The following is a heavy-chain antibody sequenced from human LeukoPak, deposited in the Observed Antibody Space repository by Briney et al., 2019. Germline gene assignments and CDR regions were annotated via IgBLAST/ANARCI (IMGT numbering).Heavy chain of an antibody. V-gene: IGHV3-7*01. CDR2: IKPDGIDK. CDR1: GFTFRNHW. J-gene: IGHJ3*02. CDR3: ATISAQTFDI. D-gene: IGHD5-24*01. Sequence: GGSLRLSCVGSGFTFRNHWVNWIRQSPRKGLEWVANIKPDGIDKYYVDSARGRFTVSRDNAKNSALLQMNSLRAEDTAIYYCATISAQTFDIWGQGTLVSVSS.